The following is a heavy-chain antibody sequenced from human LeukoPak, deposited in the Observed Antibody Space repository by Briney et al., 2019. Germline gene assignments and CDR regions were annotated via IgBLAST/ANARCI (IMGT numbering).Heavy chain of an antibody. CDR1: GFTVSSNY. Sequence: GSLRLSCAASGFTVSSNYMSWIRQPPGKGLEWIGYIYYSGSTNYNPSLKSRVTISVDTSKNQFSLKLSSVTAADTAVYYCARHVRKRGIAVAGTPGWFDPWGQGTLVTVSS. J-gene: IGHJ5*02. CDR3: ARHVRKRGIAVAGTPGWFDP. V-gene: IGHV4-59*08. D-gene: IGHD6-19*01. CDR2: IYYSGST.